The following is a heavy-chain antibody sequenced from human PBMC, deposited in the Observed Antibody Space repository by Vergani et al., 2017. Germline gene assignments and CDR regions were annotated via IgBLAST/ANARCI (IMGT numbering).Heavy chain of an antibody. CDR3: ARTSYNWNYARGMDV. D-gene: IGHD1-7*01. Sequence: EVQLVESGGGLIQPGGSLRLSCAASGFTVSSNYMSWVRQAPGKGLEWVSVIYSGGSTYYADSVKGRFTISRDNAKNSLYLQMNSLRAEDTAVYYCARTSYNWNYARGMDVWGQGP. J-gene: IGHJ6*02. CDR1: GFTVSSNY. V-gene: IGHV3-53*01. CDR2: IYSGGST.